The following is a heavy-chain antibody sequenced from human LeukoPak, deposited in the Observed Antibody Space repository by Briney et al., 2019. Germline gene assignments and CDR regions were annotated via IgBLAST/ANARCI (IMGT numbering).Heavy chain of an antibody. Sequence: PSETLSLTCTVSGGSISSSSAYWGWIRQPPGKGLEWIGSIYYSKNTYYNPSLQSRVTISADTSKNQFSLTLGSVSATDTAVYYCVSPRGFSYGYFDYWGQGTLVTVSS. CDR1: GGSISSSSAY. J-gene: IGHJ4*02. D-gene: IGHD5-18*01. V-gene: IGHV4-39*01. CDR3: VSPRGFSYGYFDY. CDR2: IYYSKNT.